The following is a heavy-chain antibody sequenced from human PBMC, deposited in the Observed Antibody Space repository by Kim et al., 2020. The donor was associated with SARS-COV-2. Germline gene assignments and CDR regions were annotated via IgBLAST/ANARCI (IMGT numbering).Heavy chain of an antibody. D-gene: IGHD6-13*01. CDR2: IYYSGST. CDR3: ASLEIAPAGGGAFDI. V-gene: IGHV4-59*01. J-gene: IGHJ3*02. CDR1: GGSISSYY. Sequence: SETLSLTCTVSGGSISSYYWSWIRQPPGKGLEWIGYIYYSGSTNYNPSLKSRVTISVDTSKNQFSLKLSSVTAADTAVYYCASLEIAPAGGGAFDIWGQGTMVTVSS.